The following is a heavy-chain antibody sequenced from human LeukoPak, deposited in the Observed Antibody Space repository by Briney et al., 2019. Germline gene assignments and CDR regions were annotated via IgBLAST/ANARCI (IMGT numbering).Heavy chain of an antibody. J-gene: IGHJ6*02. CDR2: IYYSGST. CDR1: GGSISSSSYY. D-gene: IGHD6-13*01. V-gene: IGHV4-39*07. CDR3: ARERMLAVRQQLVLDYYYGMDV. Sequence: PSETLSLTCTVSGGSISSSSYYWGWIRQPPGKGLEWIGSIYYSGSTYYNPSLKSRVTISVDTSKNQFSLKLSSVTAADTAVYYCARERMLAVRQQLVLDYYYGMDVWGQGTTVTVSS.